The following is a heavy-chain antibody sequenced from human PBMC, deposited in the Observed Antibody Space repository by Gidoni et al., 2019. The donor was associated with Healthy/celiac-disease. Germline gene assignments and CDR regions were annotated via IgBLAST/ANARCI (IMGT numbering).Heavy chain of an antibody. Sequence: VQLVESGGGVVQPGRSLRLPCAASGFTFSSYGMHWVRQAPGKGLDWVAVIWYDGSNKYYADAVKGRFTISRDNSKNTLYLQMNSLRAEDTAVYYWARDQREDTMVRGVMKPIPLGWFDPWGQGTLVTVSS. CDR1: GFTFSSYG. V-gene: IGHV3-33*01. CDR3: ARDQREDTMVRGVMKPIPLGWFDP. J-gene: IGHJ5*02. CDR2: IWYDGSNK. D-gene: IGHD3-10*01.